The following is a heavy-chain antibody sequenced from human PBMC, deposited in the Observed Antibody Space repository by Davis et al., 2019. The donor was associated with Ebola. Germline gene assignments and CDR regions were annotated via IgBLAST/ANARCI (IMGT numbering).Heavy chain of an antibody. Sequence: GESLKISCAASGFTFSSYGMHWVRQAPGKGLEWVSKISSKSTRTEYADSVRGRFTISRDNSKNLLLLEMSSLRAEDTAVYYCAREGFYFYGMDVWGQGTTVTVSS. CDR3: AREGFYFYGMDV. CDR1: GFTFSSYG. D-gene: IGHD2/OR15-2a*01. CDR2: ISSKSTRT. J-gene: IGHJ6*02. V-gene: IGHV3-48*04.